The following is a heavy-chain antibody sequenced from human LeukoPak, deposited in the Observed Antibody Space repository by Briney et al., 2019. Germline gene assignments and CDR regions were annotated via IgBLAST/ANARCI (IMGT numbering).Heavy chain of an antibody. Sequence: SAGSLTLSCAASGFTISDYYMSWIRQAPGKGLEGVSYISCSRSTIYYADSGKGRFTISRDNAKNSLYLQMNSLRAEDTAVYYCAREYSGSYYALGYWGQGTLVTVSS. V-gene: IGHV3-11*01. D-gene: IGHD1-26*01. CDR2: ISCSRSTI. CDR1: GFTISDYY. CDR3: AREYSGSYYALGY. J-gene: IGHJ4*02.